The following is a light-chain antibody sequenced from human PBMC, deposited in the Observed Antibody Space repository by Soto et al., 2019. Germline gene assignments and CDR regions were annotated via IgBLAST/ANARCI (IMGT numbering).Light chain of an antibody. CDR1: QTNSSY. CDR3: QQSYSAPFA. J-gene: IGKJ3*01. CDR2: GAS. Sequence: QMTQSPSSLSASVEDRVTMTCRPSQTNSSYLNWYQKKPGKAPMLLIYGASSLKGGVPSRFSGSGSGTDFTLTISSMQPEDFANYYCQQSYSAPFAFGPGTKVDIK. V-gene: IGKV1-39*01.